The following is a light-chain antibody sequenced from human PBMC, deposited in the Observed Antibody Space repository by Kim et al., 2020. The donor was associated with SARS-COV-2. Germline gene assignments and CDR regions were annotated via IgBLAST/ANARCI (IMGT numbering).Light chain of an antibody. J-gene: IGLJ2*01. CDR2: GKN. CDR1: SLRTYY. CDR3: NSRDNSGDHVV. Sequence: ALGQTVRITCQGDSLRTYYATWYQQKPGQAPIVVIYGKNNRPSGIPDRFSASSSGNTASLTVTGAQAVDEADYYCNSRDNSGDHVVFGGGTQLTVL. V-gene: IGLV3-19*01.